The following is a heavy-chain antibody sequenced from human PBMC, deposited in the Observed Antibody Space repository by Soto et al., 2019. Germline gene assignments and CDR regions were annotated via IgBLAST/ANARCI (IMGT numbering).Heavy chain of an antibody. V-gene: IGHV1-69*06. CDR2: IIPIFGTA. J-gene: IGHJ4*02. CDR1: GGTFSSYA. D-gene: IGHD2-8*01. Sequence: GASVKVSCKASGGTFSSYAISWVRQAPGQGLEWMGGIIPIFGTANYAQKFQGRVTITADKSTSTAYMELSSLRSEDTAVYYCARIFLGYCTNGVCYRDYWGQGTLVTVSS. CDR3: ARIFLGYCTNGVCYRDY.